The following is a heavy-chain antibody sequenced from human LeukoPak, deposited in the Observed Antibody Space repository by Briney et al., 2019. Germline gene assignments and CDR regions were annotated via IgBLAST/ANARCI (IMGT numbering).Heavy chain of an antibody. CDR1: GYSVTSYW. J-gene: IGHJ4*02. V-gene: IGHV5-51*01. D-gene: IGHD6-19*01. CDR2: VYPGDSRT. CDR3: ARQGDSSGWSYDY. Sequence: GESLKISCKSSGYSVTSYWIGWVRQMTGRGLEWMGIVYPGDSRTRYSPSFQGQVTMSADKSITTAYLQWTSLKASDIAIYYCARQGDSSGWSYDYWGQGTLVTVSS.